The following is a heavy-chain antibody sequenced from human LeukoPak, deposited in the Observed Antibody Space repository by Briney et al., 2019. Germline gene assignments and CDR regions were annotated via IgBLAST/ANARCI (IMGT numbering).Heavy chain of an antibody. D-gene: IGHD3-10*01. CDR2: INHSGST. CDR1: GGSFSGYY. CDR3: ARRSLRYYYGSGRLYWFDP. J-gene: IGHJ5*02. V-gene: IGHV4-34*01. Sequence: PSETLSLTCAVYGGSFSGYYWSWLRQPPGKGLEWIGEINHSGSTNYNPSLKSRVTISVDTSKNQFSLKLSSVTAADTAVYYCARRSLRYYYGSGRLYWFDPWGQGTLVTVSS.